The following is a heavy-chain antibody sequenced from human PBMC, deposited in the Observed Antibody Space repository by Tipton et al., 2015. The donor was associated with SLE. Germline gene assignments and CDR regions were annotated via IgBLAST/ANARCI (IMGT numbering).Heavy chain of an antibody. Sequence: QVQLVQSGGGLVKPGGSLRLSCVGSGFTFSDYFMTWIRQVPGKGLERILFISSSSSTIYYADSVKGRFTLSRDNAKNSLYVQMNSLRAEDTAVYYCVRGRRYFDYWGQGTLVTVSS. CDR1: GFTFSDYF. CDR2: ISSSSSTI. J-gene: IGHJ4*02. CDR3: VRGRRYFDY. V-gene: IGHV3-11*04.